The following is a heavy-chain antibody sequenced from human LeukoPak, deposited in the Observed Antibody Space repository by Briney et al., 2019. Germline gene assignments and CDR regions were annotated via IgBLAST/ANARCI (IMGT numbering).Heavy chain of an antibody. V-gene: IGHV4-31*03. D-gene: IGHD3-10*01. CDR1: GGSISSGGYY. CDR3: ARGSRLLWFGELLTAANWFDP. Sequence: PSETLSLTCTVSGGSISSGGYYWSWIRQHPGKGLEWIGYIYNSGSTYYNPSIKSRVTISVGTSKNQFSLKLSSVTAADTAVYYCARGSRLLWFGELLTAANWFDPWGQGTLVTVFS. CDR2: IYNSGST. J-gene: IGHJ5*02.